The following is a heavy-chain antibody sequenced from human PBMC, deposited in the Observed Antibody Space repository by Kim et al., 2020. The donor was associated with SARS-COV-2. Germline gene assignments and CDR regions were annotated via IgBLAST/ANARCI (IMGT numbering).Heavy chain of an antibody. V-gene: IGHV4-39*01. CDR3: ARRYSSSSVDY. CDR1: GGSISSSSYY. D-gene: IGHD6-6*01. CDR2: IYYSGST. Sequence: SETLSLTCTVSGGSISSSSYYWGWIRQPTGKGLEWIGSIYYSGSTYYNPSLKSRVTISVDTSKNQFSLKLSSVTAADTAVYYCARRYSSSSVDYWGQGTLVTVSS. J-gene: IGHJ4*02.